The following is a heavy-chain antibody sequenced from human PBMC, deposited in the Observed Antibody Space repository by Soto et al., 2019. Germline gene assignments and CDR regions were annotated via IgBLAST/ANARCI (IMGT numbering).Heavy chain of an antibody. J-gene: IGHJ4*02. V-gene: IGHV4-31*03. CDR1: GGSISSGGYY. Sequence: SETLSLTCTVSGGSISSGGYYWSWIRQHPGKGLEWIGYIYYSGSTYYNPSLKSRVTISVDTSKNQFSLKLSSVTAADTAVYYCFFYLLVITPGLVYFWGQGSLVTVSA. CDR3: FFYLLVITPGLVYF. D-gene: IGHD3-22*01. CDR2: IYYSGST.